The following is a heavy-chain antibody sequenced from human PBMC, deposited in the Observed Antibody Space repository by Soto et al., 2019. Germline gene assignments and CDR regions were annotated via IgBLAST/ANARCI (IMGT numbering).Heavy chain of an antibody. CDR1: GGSFSGYY. J-gene: IGHJ4*02. Sequence: SETLSLTCAVYGGSFSGYYWSWIRQPPGKGLEWIGEINHSGSTNYNPSLKSRVTISVDTSKNQFSLKLSSVTAADTAVYYCARGPLSSSSQLDYWGQGTLVTVSS. V-gene: IGHV4-34*01. D-gene: IGHD6-6*01. CDR2: INHSGST. CDR3: ARGPLSSSSQLDY.